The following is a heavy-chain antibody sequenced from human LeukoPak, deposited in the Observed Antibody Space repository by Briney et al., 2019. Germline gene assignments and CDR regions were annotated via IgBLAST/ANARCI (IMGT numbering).Heavy chain of an antibody. Sequence: SETLSLTCTVSGGSISSSSYYWGWIRQPPGQGLEWIGSIYYSGSTYYNPSLKNRVTISVDTSKNQFSLKLSSVTAADTAVYYCARDRSPAPGRSYGRGHFDYWGQGTLVTVSS. CDR1: GGSISSSSYY. CDR2: IYYSGST. CDR3: ARDRSPAPGRSYGRGHFDY. J-gene: IGHJ4*02. V-gene: IGHV4-39*07. D-gene: IGHD5-18*01.